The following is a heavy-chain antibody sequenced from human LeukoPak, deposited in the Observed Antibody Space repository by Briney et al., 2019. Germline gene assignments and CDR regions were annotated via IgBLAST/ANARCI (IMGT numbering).Heavy chain of an antibody. CDR1: GGTFSSYA. CDR2: IIPIFGTA. Sequence: ASVKVSCKASGGTFSSYAISWVRQAPGQGLEWMGRIIPIFGTANYAQKFQGRVTITTDESTSAAYMELSSLRSEDTAVYYWARDEDGDYPNDYWGQGTLVTVSS. CDR3: ARDEDGDYPNDY. D-gene: IGHD4-17*01. V-gene: IGHV1-69*05. J-gene: IGHJ4*02.